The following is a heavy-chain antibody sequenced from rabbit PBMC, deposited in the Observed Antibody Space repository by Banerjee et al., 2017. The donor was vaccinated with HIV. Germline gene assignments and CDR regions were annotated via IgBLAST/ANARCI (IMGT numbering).Heavy chain of an antibody. D-gene: IGHD3-3*01. CDR3: ARGMVAGVLDL. J-gene: IGHJ4*01. V-gene: IGHV1S40*01. Sequence: QSVEESGGDLVKPGGTLTLTCTASGFTISSSYVMCWVRQAPGKGLEWIACIYTGGSGSTYYATWAKGRFTISETSSTTMTLQMTSLTAADTATYFCARGMVAGVLDLWGQGTLVTVS. CDR1: GFTISSSYV. CDR2: IYTGGSGST.